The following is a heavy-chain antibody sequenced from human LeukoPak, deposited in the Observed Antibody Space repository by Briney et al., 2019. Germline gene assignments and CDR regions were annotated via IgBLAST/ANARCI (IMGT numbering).Heavy chain of an antibody. CDR2: ISSSGGST. Sequence: PGESLRLSCAASRFTFSSYAMNWVRQAPGKGLEWVSAISSSGGSTYYADSVKGRFTISRDNSKSTLYLQMNSLRAEDTAVYYCAKDPRRNYYDSSGYLVYWGQGTLVTVSS. J-gene: IGHJ4*02. D-gene: IGHD3-22*01. V-gene: IGHV3-23*01. CDR3: AKDPRRNYYDSSGYLVY. CDR1: RFTFSSYA.